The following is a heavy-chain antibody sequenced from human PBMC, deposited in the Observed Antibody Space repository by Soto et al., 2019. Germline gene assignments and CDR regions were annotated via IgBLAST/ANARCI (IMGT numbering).Heavy chain of an antibody. V-gene: IGHV4-31*03. CDR1: GDSITSGRYY. CDR3: ARENASLNLTYHAFDM. CDR2: IYSSWST. Sequence: PSETLSLTCTVSGDSITSGRYYWSWIRQHPGKGLEWIGYIYSSWSTYYNPSLKSRVTISVDTSENQFSLKLTSVTAADTAVYYRARENASLNLTYHAFDMWGQGTMVTVSS. J-gene: IGHJ3*02.